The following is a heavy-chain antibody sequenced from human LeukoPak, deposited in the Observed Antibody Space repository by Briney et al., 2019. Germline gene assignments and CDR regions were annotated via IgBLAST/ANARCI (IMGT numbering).Heavy chain of an antibody. CDR2: ISGSGIDT. CDR3: ARVEAAAGLSGAYYYYGMDV. V-gene: IGHV3-23*01. D-gene: IGHD6-13*01. Sequence: GGSLRLSCAASGFTFSSYALTWVRQAPGKGLEWVSGISGSGIDTYYADAVKGRFTISRDNSKNTLYLQMNSLRAEDTAVYYCARVEAAAGLSGAYYYYGMDVWGQGTTVTVSS. J-gene: IGHJ6*02. CDR1: GFTFSSYA.